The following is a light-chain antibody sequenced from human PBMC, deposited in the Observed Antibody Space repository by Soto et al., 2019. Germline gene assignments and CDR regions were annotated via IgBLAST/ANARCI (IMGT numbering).Light chain of an antibody. CDR1: QSVSSY. CDR3: QQRSNWLT. J-gene: IGKJ4*02. CDR2: DAS. Sequence: EIVLTQSPATLSLSPGERATLSCRASQSVSSYLAWYQQKPGHAPRLLIYDASNRATGIPARFSGSGSGTDFTLNISSIEPEELAVYYCQQRSNWLTFGGGTKVEIK. V-gene: IGKV3-11*01.